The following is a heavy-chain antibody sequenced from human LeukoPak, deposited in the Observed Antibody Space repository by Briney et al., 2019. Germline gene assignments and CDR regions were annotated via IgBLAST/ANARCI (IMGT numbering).Heavy chain of an antibody. CDR1: GFTLGDSA. J-gene: IGHJ4*02. Sequence: PSLRLSCTASGFTLGDSAMSSVRQDPGKGLGLGGSIRSKAYGSTTEYAASVKGRFTISRDDSKSNAYLQMNSLKTEDTAVYYCTRSGYSPSPFDYWGQGTLVTVSS. CDR2: IRSKAYGSTT. CDR3: TRSGYSPSPFDY. V-gene: IGHV3-49*04. D-gene: IGHD6-25*01.